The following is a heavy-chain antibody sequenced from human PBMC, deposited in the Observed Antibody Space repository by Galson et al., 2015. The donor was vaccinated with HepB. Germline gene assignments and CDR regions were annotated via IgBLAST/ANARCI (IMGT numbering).Heavy chain of an antibody. J-gene: IGHJ6*03. D-gene: IGHD3-10*01. Sequence: SVKVSCKASGGTFSSYAISWVRQAPGQGLEWMGGIIPIFGTANYAQKFQGRVTITADESTSTAYMELSSLRSEDTAVYYCARVELWFGGIKRSHYYYMDVWGKGTTVTVSS. CDR3: ARVELWFGGIKRSHYYYMDV. CDR1: GGTFSSYA. CDR2: IIPIFGTA. V-gene: IGHV1-69*13.